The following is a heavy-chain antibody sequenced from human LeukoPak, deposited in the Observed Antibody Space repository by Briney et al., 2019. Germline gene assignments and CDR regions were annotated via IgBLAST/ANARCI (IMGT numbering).Heavy chain of an antibody. CDR1: GGSISSGGYY. Sequence: SQTLSLTCTVSGGSISSGGYYWSWIRQHPGKGLEWIGYIYYSGSTYYNPSLKGRVTISVDTSKNQFSLKLSSVTAADTAVYYCASIPTRYDILTGYNFDYWGQGTLVTVSS. J-gene: IGHJ4*02. D-gene: IGHD3-9*01. CDR3: ASIPTRYDILTGYNFDY. V-gene: IGHV4-31*03. CDR2: IYYSGST.